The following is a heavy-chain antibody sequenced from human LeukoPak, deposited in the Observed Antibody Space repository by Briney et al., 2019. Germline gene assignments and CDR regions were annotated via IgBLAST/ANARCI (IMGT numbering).Heavy chain of an antibody. CDR1: GGPLSGYY. Sequence: SETLSLTCVVYGGPLSGYYWSWIRQPPGKGLEWIGGIKHSGTTIYNPSLKSRVTISEDTSKSHVSLKVRAVTAADTALYYCTRGPLHGGNSGWFDPWGQGTLVTVSS. D-gene: IGHD4-23*01. J-gene: IGHJ5*02. V-gene: IGHV4-34*01. CDR2: IKHSGTT. CDR3: TRGPLHGGNSGWFDP.